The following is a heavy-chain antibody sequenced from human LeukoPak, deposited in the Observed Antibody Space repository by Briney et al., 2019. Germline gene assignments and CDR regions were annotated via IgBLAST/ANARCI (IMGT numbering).Heavy chain of an antibody. CDR3: ARDPALLSSGWYFDL. D-gene: IGHD2-15*01. V-gene: IGHV4-34*01. CDR2: INHSGST. Sequence: SETLSLTCAVYGGSFSGYYWSWIRQPPGKGLEWLGEINHSGSTNYNPSLKSRVTISVDTSKNQFSLKLSSVTAADTAVYYCARDPALLSSGWYFDLWGRGTLVTVSS. CDR1: GGSFSGYY. J-gene: IGHJ2*01.